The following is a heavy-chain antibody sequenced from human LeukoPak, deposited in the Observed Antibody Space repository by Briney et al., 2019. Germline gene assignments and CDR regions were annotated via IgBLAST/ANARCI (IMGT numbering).Heavy chain of an antibody. V-gene: IGHV1-69*04. CDR1: GGTFSSYA. CDR2: IIPILGIA. J-gene: IGHJ4*02. D-gene: IGHD3-10*01. Sequence: ASVKVSCKASGGTFSSYAISWVRQAPGQGPEWMGRIIPILGIANYAQKFQGRDTITADKSTSTAYMELSSLRSEDTAVYYCASSTGYYYGSGSPDWGQGTLVTVSS. CDR3: ASSTGYYYGSGSPD.